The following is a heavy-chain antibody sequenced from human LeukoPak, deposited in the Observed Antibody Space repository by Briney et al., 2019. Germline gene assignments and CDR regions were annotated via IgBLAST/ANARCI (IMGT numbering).Heavy chain of an antibody. V-gene: IGHV4-59*01. CDR1: GGSISSYY. D-gene: IGHD1-26*01. CDR2: IYYSGST. CDR3: ARDSVGSFDY. Sequence: SETLSLTCTVSGGSISSYYWSWIRQPPGKGLEWIGYIYYSGSTNYNPSLKSRVTISVDTSKNQFSLKLSSVTAADTAVYYCARDSVGSFDYWGQGTLVTISS. J-gene: IGHJ4*02.